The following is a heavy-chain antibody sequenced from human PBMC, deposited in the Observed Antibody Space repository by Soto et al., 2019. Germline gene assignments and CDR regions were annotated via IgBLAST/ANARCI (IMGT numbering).Heavy chain of an antibody. CDR3: ARHPSDFWFDP. J-gene: IGHJ5*02. D-gene: IGHD2-21*02. CDR1: GGSISSSSYF. Sequence: SETLSLTCSVSGGSISSSSYFWGWIRQPPGKGLEWIGSIYYSGSTYYNPSLKSRFTVSVDMSKNQFSLKLSSVTAADTAVYYCARHPSDFWFDPWGQGTLVTVSS. CDR2: IYYSGST. V-gene: IGHV4-39*01.